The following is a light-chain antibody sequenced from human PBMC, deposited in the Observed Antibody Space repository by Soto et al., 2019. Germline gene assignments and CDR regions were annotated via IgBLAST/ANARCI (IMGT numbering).Light chain of an antibody. J-gene: IGKJ1*01. CDR1: QSVSSN. CDR3: QQFYNWPRT. Sequence: EIVMTQSPGTLSVSPGERATLSCRASQSVSSNLAWYQQNPGQAPRLLIYGASTRATGIPARISGSGSETEFTLTISSLQSEDFAVYYCQQFYNWPRTFGQGTKVEIK. V-gene: IGKV3-15*01. CDR2: GAS.